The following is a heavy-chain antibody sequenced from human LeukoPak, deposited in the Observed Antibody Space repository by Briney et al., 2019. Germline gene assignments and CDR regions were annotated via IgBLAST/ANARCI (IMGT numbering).Heavy chain of an antibody. D-gene: IGHD3-16*02. V-gene: IGHV1-24*01. Sequence: LAASVKVSCKVSGYTLTELSMHWVRQAPGKGLEWMGGFDPEDGETIYAQKFQGRVTMTEDTSTDTAYMELSSLRSEDTAVYYCATAPVSGRFYVWGSYPYWGQGTLVTVSS. CDR2: FDPEDGET. J-gene: IGHJ4*02. CDR3: ATAPVSGRFYVWGSYPY. CDR1: GYTLTELS.